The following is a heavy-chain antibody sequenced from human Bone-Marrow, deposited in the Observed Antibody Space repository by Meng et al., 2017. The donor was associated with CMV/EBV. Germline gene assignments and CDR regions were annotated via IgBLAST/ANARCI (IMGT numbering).Heavy chain of an antibody. CDR1: GFTFSSYS. CDR3: ARDGGSDYHYYGMDV. Sequence: GESLKISCAASGFTFSSYSMNWVRQAPGKGLEWVSSISSSSSYIYYADSVKGRFTISRDNAKNSLYLQMNSLRAEDTAVYYCARDGGSDYHYYGMDVWGQGTTVTVSS. CDR2: ISSSSSYI. J-gene: IGHJ6*02. V-gene: IGHV3-21*06. D-gene: IGHD3-16*01.